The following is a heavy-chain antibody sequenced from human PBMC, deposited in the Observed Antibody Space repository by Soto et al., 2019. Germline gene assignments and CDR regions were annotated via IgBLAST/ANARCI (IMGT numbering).Heavy chain of an antibody. J-gene: IGHJ5*02. D-gene: IGHD6-19*01. CDR3: ARGRGRYSSGWSWFDP. Sequence: SETLSLTCGVSGGTIRSPDWWTWVRQPPGKGLEWIGEIFQSGSTDYTPSLESRVTISVDKSKNQFSLTLTSVTAADTAVYFCARGRGRYSSGWSWFDPWGQGILVTVSS. V-gene: IGHV4-4*02. CDR2: IFQSGST. CDR1: GGTIRSPDW.